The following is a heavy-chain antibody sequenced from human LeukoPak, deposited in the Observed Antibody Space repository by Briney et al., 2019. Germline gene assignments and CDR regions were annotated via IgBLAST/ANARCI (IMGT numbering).Heavy chain of an antibody. CDR1: GYSFTGYY. CDR3: ARGLIGTPSAY. D-gene: IGHD1-20*01. Sequence: GASVKVSCKASGYSFTGYYIHWVRQAPGQGLEWMGWINPNSGDTNYAQKFQGRVTMTRDTSITTAYMDLSSLRSDDTAVFYCARGLIGTPSAYWGQGTLVTVSS. V-gene: IGHV1-2*02. J-gene: IGHJ4*02. CDR2: INPNSGDT.